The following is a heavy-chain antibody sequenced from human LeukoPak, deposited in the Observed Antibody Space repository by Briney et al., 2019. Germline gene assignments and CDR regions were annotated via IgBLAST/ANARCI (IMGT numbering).Heavy chain of an antibody. CDR2: INTDETIT. CDR1: GFTFSSYW. D-gene: IGHD3-22*01. CDR3: ARATYYYDSSGYRAVYYFDY. V-gene: IGHV3-74*01. J-gene: IGHJ4*02. Sequence: GGSLRLSCAASGFTFSSYWMHWVRQAPGKGLAWASRINTDETITTYADSVKGRFTISRDNAKNTLYLQMNSLSAEDTAVYYCARATYYYDSSGYRAVYYFDYWGQGTLVTVSS.